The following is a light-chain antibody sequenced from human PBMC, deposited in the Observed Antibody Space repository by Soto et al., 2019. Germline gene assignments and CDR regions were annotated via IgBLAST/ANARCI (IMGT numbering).Light chain of an antibody. Sequence: DIQLTQSPSSLSASVGDRVTITCRASQNINNYLNWYQHKPGKAPKVLIYAASSLQSGVPSRFSGSGSGTDFTLTISRLQPEDFATYFCQQSYSAPQITFGPGTKVHLK. J-gene: IGKJ3*01. V-gene: IGKV1-39*01. CDR3: QQSYSAPQIT. CDR2: AAS. CDR1: QNINNY.